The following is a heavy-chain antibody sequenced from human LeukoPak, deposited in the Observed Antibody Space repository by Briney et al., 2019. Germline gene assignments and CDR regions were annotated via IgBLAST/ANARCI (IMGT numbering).Heavy chain of an antibody. V-gene: IGHV1-2*02. J-gene: IGHJ5*02. CDR1: GYTFTGYY. Sequence: GASVKVSCKASGYTFTGYYMRWVRQAPGQGLEWMGWINPNSGGTNYAQKFQGRVTMTRDTSISTAYMELSRLRSDDTAVYYCARVGYYDSSGYYSFDPWGQGTLVTVSS. CDR2: INPNSGGT. D-gene: IGHD3-22*01. CDR3: ARVGYYDSSGYYSFDP.